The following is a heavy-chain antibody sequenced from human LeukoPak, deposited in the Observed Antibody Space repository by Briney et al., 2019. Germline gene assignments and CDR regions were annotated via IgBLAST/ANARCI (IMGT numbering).Heavy chain of an antibody. D-gene: IGHD5-24*01. CDR2: TYYGGTT. CDR1: GASVTGTY. V-gene: IGHV4-59*08. CDR3: ARLGLYDGYTHDS. J-gene: IGHJ4*02. Sequence: SETLSLTCSVSGASVTGTYWSWVRQPPGKGLEWIAYTYYGGTTEYNPSLKSRATVSVDTSKNHFSLDLRSVTAADTAVYFCARLGLYDGYTHDSWGQGTLVTVSS.